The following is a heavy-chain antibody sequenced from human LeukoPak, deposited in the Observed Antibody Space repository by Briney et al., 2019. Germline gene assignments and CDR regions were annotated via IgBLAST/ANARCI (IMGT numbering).Heavy chain of an antibody. V-gene: IGHV1-2*02. Sequence: ASVKVSCKAPGYTFTGYYMHWVRQAPGQGLEWMGWINPNSGGTNYAQKFQGRVTMTRDTSISTAYMELSRLRSDDTAVYYCAREGSSGWYQVPFDYWGQGTLVTVSS. J-gene: IGHJ4*02. CDR1: GYTFTGYY. CDR2: INPNSGGT. CDR3: AREGSSGWYQVPFDY. D-gene: IGHD6-19*01.